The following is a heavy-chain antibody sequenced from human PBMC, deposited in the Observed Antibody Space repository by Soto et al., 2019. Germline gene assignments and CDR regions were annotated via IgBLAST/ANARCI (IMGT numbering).Heavy chain of an antibody. V-gene: IGHV1-46*01. D-gene: IGHD6-25*01. CDR3: ARDSSASATSYSFDN. Sequence: QVQLVQSGAEVKKPGASVKVSCKASGYKFINHYMHWVRQAPGVGLEWMGIINPNGGGTDYAQKFQGRVTMTRDTSASTVHMELSSLTSEDTGVYFCARDSSASATSYSFDNWGQGTLVTVSS. CDR1: GYKFINHY. CDR2: INPNGGGT. J-gene: IGHJ4*02.